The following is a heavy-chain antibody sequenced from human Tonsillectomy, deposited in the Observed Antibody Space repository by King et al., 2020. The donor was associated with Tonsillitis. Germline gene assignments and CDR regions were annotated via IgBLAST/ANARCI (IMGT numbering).Heavy chain of an antibody. CDR2: ISSSSYT. CDR1: GFTFSDYY. CDR3: ARVSAGLYYYMDV. D-gene: IGHD3-10*01. J-gene: IGHJ6*03. V-gene: IGHV3-11*05. Sequence: VQLVESGGGLVKPGGSLRLSCAASGFTFSDYYMSWIRQAPGKGLEWVSHISSSSYTHYADSVKGRFTTSRDNAKNSLYLQMNSLRAEDTAVFYCARVSAGLYYYMDVWGKGTTVTVSS.